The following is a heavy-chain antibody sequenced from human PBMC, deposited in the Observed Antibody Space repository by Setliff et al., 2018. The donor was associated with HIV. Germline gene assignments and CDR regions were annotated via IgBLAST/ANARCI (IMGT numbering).Heavy chain of an antibody. Sequence: PSETLSLTCVVSGYSISSSYWWGWIRQPPGKGLEWIGWIGYIYKGGSTYYNPSLKSRVTMSEDTSKNQFSLKLRSVTAVDTAVYYCARSALWFGEADWYFDPWGRGTLVTVSS. D-gene: IGHD3-10*01. J-gene: IGHJ2*01. V-gene: IGHV4-28*01. CDR2: IYKGGST. CDR3: ARSALWFGEADWYFDP. CDR1: GYSISSSYW.